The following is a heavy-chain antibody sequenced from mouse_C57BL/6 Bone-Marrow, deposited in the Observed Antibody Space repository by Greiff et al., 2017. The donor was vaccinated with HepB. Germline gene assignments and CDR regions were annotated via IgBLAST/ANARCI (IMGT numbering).Heavy chain of an antibody. CDR3: ARITTVVATDY. CDR2: ISPGSGST. J-gene: IGHJ2*01. CDR1: GYTFTSYW. V-gene: IGHV1-55*01. D-gene: IGHD1-1*01. Sequence: VQLQQPGAELVKPGASVKMSCKASGYTFTSYWITWVKQRPGQGLEWIGDISPGSGSTNYNEKFKSKATMTVDTSYSTAYMQLSSLTSEDAAVYYCARITTVVATDYWGQGTTLTVSS.